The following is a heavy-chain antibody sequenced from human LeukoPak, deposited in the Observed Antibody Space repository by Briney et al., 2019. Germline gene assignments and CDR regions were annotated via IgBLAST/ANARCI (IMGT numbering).Heavy chain of an antibody. D-gene: IGHD6-13*01. V-gene: IGHV3-30-3*01. CDR1: GSTFRRYA. CDR2: ISNDENDK. J-gene: IGHJ4*02. CDR3: ARATVGAAAASPIGY. Sequence: GRSLRLSCAASGSTFRRYAMHWVRQAPGKGLDWVAVISNDENDKYYADSVKGRFTISRDNSKNTVSLQLNSLRPEDTAVYYCARATVGAAAASPIGYWGQGTLVSVSS.